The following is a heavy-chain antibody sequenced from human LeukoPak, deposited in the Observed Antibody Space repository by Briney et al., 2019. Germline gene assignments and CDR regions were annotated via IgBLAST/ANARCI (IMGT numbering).Heavy chain of an antibody. Sequence: GGSLRLSCAASGFTFSSYAMSWVRQAPGKGLEWVSAISGSGGSTYYADSVKGRFTISRDNSKNTLSLQMNSLRAEDTAIYYCAKNGDRGAYCSGGSCYPYYYYYMDVWGKGTTVTISS. V-gene: IGHV3-23*01. CDR1: GFTFSSYA. CDR2: ISGSGGST. CDR3: AKNGDRGAYCSGGSCYPYYYYYMDV. D-gene: IGHD2-15*01. J-gene: IGHJ6*03.